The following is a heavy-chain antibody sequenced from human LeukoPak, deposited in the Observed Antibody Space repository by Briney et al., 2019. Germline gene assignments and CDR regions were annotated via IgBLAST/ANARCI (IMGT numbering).Heavy chain of an antibody. J-gene: IGHJ4*02. CDR1: GFTFSSYA. CDR3: AKVLTLDKTTDY. V-gene: IGHV3-23*01. CDR2: ISGSGGST. Sequence: GGSLRLSCAASGFTFSSYAMSWARQAPGKGLEWVSAISGSGGSTYYADSVKGRFTISRDNSKNTLYLQMNSLRAEDTAVYYCAKVLTLDKTTDYWGQGTLVTVSS. D-gene: IGHD1-1*01.